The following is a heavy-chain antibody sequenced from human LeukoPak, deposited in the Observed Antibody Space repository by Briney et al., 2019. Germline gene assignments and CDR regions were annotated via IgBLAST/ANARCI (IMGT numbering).Heavy chain of an antibody. V-gene: IGHV1-18*01. CDR1: DYIFITYG. D-gene: IGHD3-3*01. J-gene: IGHJ4*02. CDR3: ARTWRDRPYHFDY. Sequence: GASVKVSCKASDYIFITYGITWVRQAPGQGLEWMGWISAYNGYTNCAQNLQGRVTMTTDTSTTTAYMELRSLRSDDTAVYYCARTWRDRPYHFDYWGQGTLVTVPS. CDR2: ISAYNGYT.